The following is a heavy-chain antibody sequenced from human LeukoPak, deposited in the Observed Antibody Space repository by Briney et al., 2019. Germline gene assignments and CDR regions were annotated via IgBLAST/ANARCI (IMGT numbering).Heavy chain of an antibody. V-gene: IGHV4-39*01. D-gene: IGHD2-21*02. CDR3: ARHTAIYEDAFDI. J-gene: IGHJ3*02. CDR1: GGSISSSSYY. Sequence: PSETLSLTCTVSGGSISSSSYYWGWIRQPPGKGLEWIGSIYYSGSTYYNPSLKSRVTISVDTSKNQFSLKLSSVTAADTAVYYCARHTAIYEDAFDIWGQGTMVTVSS. CDR2: IYYSGST.